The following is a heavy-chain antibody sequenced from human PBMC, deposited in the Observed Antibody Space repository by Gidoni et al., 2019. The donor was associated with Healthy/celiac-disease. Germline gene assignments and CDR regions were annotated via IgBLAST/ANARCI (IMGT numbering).Heavy chain of an antibody. J-gene: IGHJ4*02. CDR3: ARGRAYGDDGYFDY. CDR2: RNPNSGNT. D-gene: IGHD4-17*01. Sequence: QVQLLQSGAEVKKPGASLKCYCKASGYTFPSYDINWVRQATGQGVEWMGWRNPNSGNTGYAQKIQGRVTMTRNISISTAYMELSSMRSEDTAVYYCARGRAYGDDGYFDYWGQGTLVTVSS. CDR1: GYTFPSYD. V-gene: IGHV1-8*01.